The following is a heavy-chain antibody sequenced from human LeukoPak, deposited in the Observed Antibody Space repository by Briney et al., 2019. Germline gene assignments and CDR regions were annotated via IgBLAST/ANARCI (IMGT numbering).Heavy chain of an antibody. Sequence: PSETLSLTCAVYGGSFSGYYWSWIRQPPGKGLEWIGEIKHSGSTNYNPSLKSRVTISVDTSKNQFSLKLSSVTAADTAVYYCARALFYGSGSYYLHRYYGMDVWGQGTTVTVSS. D-gene: IGHD3-10*01. J-gene: IGHJ6*02. CDR1: GGSFSGYY. V-gene: IGHV4-34*01. CDR2: IKHSGST. CDR3: ARALFYGSGSYYLHRYYGMDV.